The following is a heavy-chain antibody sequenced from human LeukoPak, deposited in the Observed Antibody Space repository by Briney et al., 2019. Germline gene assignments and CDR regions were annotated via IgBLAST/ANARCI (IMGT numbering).Heavy chain of an antibody. D-gene: IGHD6-19*01. V-gene: IGHV1-8*03. Sequence: ASVKVSCKASGYTFTSYDINWVRQATGQGLEWLGWMNPNSGTTGYAQKFQGRVTITADKSTSTAYMELSSLRSEDTAVYYCARDRIAVAGTFDYWGQGTLVTVSS. J-gene: IGHJ4*02. CDR1: GYTFTSYD. CDR2: MNPNSGTT. CDR3: ARDRIAVAGTFDY.